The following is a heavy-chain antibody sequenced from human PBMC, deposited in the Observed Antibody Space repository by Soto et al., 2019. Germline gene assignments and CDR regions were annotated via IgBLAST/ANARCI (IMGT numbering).Heavy chain of an antibody. CDR2: LIGGHYGT. Sequence: GGSLRLSCTASGFTLQNYAMAWVRQAPGKGLEWVSTLIGGHYGTAYSYSVKGRFTVSRDNSKNCLYLQMNSLGVEDTAMYFCAKGKSTGDIDWFDPWGQGSRVTVS. CDR1: GFTLQNYA. V-gene: IGHV3-23*01. D-gene: IGHD3-10*01. CDR3: AKGKSTGDIDWFDP. J-gene: IGHJ5*02.